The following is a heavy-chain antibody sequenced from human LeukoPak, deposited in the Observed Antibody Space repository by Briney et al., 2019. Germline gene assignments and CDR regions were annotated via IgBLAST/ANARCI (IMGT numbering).Heavy chain of an antibody. CDR2: MYYSGST. CDR3: ARSSRNSDDY. J-gene: IGHJ4*02. Sequence: PSETLSLTCTVSGGSISSSSYYWGWIRQPPGKGLEWIGSMYYSGSTYYNPSLKSRVTISVDTSKNQFSLKLSSVTAADTAVYYCARSSRNSDDYWGQGTLVTVSS. V-gene: IGHV4-39*07. CDR1: GGSISSSSYY. D-gene: IGHD4-23*01.